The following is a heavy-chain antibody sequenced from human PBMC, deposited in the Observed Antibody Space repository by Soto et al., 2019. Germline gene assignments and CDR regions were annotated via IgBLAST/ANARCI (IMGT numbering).Heavy chain of an antibody. V-gene: IGHV1-8*02. CDR2: INPNSGNT. J-gene: IGHJ3*02. CDR3: ARADGGSHDAFDI. CDR1: GYSFTGYD. Sequence: ASVKVSCKASGYSFTGYDVHWVRQAAGHGLEWMGWINPNSGNTGHAEKFQGRLTLTRNISTSTDYLELRSLRSEDTAVYYCARADGGSHDAFDIWGQGTTVIVAS. D-gene: IGHD3-16*01.